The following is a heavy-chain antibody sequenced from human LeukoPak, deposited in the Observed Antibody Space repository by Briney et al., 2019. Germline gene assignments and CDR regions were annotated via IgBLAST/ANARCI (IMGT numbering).Heavy chain of an antibody. CDR2: IYDTGSN. CDR3: ARGLSSARSHYLDS. V-gene: IGHV4-59*01. CDR1: AGSITTYY. Sequence: PSETLSLTCTVSAGSITTYYWNWLRQPPGKGLEWVGYIYDTGSNNYNPSLKSRVTILEDTPKNQFSLKLTSVTAADTAVYCCARGLSSARSHYLDSWGEGALVTVSS. J-gene: IGHJ4*02.